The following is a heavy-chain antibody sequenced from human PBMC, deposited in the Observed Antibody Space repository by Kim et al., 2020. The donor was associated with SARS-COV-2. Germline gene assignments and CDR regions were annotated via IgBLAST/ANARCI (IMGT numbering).Heavy chain of an antibody. J-gene: IGHJ4*02. V-gene: IGHV1-69*01. Sequence: AQKFQGRVTITADESTSTAYMELSSLRSEDTAVYYCARASGYDYPNYFDYWGQGTLVTVSS. D-gene: IGHD5-12*01. CDR3: ARASGYDYPNYFDY.